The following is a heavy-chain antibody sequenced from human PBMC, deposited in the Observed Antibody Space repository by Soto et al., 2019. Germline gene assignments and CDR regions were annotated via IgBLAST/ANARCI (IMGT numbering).Heavy chain of an antibody. Sequence: EVQLVESGGGLVKPGGSLRVSCAASGFNFSNAWMSWARQAPGKGLEWVGRIKRKTDGGTTEYAAAVKGRFTISRDDSKNTLYLQMNSLKTEDTAVYYCTTGFLWGQGILVTVSS. V-gene: IGHV3-15*01. CDR1: GFNFSNAW. J-gene: IGHJ4*02. CDR2: IKRKTDGGTT. CDR3: TTGFL.